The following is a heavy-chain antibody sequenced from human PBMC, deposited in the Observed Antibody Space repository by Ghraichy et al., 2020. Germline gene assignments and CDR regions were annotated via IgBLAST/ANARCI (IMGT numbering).Heavy chain of an antibody. CDR2: IYYSGTS. CDR1: GASIRSYY. CDR3: ATGHYRMDA. Sequence: SETLSLTCTVSGASIRSYYWSWIRQPPGKGLEWIGYIYYSGTSYYNPSLNSRVTMSLDAPKNQFSLTLSSVTAADTAVYYCATGHYRMDAWGLGTTVTVSS. V-gene: IGHV4-59*01. D-gene: IGHD3-10*01. J-gene: IGHJ6*02.